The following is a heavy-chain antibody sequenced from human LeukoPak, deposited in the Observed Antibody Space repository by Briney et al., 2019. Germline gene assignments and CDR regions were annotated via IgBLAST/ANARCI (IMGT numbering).Heavy chain of an antibody. CDR1: GYTFTGYY. CDR3: ARDLHHYDILTGYYRRNYYYGMDV. V-gene: IGHV1-2*02. J-gene: IGHJ6*02. D-gene: IGHD3-9*01. CDR2: INPNSGGT. Sequence: ASVKVSCKASGYTFTGYYMHWVRQAPGQGLEWMGWINPNSGGTNYAQKFQGRVTMTRDTSISTAYMELSRLRSDDTAVYYCARDLHHYDILTGYYRRNYYYGMDVWGQGTTVTVSS.